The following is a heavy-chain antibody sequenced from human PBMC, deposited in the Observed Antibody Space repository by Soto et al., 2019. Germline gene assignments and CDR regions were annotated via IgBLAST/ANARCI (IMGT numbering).Heavy chain of an antibody. Sequence: QVQLVQSGAEVKKPGSSVKVSCKASGGTFSSYAISWVRQAPGQGLEWMGGIIPIFGTANYAQKFQGRVTITADESTSTASMELSSLRSEDTAVDYCARRGSWSVDTALAWTGWGQGTLVTVSS. CDR1: GGTFSSYA. J-gene: IGHJ4*02. D-gene: IGHD5-18*01. CDR2: IIPIFGTA. CDR3: ARRGSWSVDTALAWTG. V-gene: IGHV1-69*01.